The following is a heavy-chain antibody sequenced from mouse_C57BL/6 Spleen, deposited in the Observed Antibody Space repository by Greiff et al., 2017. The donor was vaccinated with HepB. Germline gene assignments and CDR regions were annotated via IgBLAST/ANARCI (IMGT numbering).Heavy chain of an antibody. Sequence: VQLKESGGGLVKPGGSLKLSCAASGFTFSSYAMSWVRQTPEKRLEWVATISDGGSYTYYPDNVKGRFTISRDNAKNNLYLQMSHLKSEDTAMYYCARALSTVVAPDYFDYWGQGTTLTVSS. V-gene: IGHV5-4*01. CDR3: ARALSTVVAPDYFDY. D-gene: IGHD1-1*01. CDR2: ISDGGSYT. CDR1: GFTFSSYA. J-gene: IGHJ2*01.